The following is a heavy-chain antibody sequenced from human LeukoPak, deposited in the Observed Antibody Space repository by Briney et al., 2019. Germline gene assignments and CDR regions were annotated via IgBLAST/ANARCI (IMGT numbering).Heavy chain of an antibody. CDR2: IIPIFGTA. J-gene: IGHJ6*03. D-gene: IGHD1-26*01. Sequence: SVKVSCKASGYTFTSYGISWVRQAPGQGLEWMGGIIPIFGTANYAQKFQGRVTITADESTSTAYMELSSLRSEDTAVYYCARSPSGGNYYYYYMDVWGKGTTVTISS. CDR3: ARSPSGGNYYYYYMDV. CDR1: GYTFTSYG. V-gene: IGHV1-69*13.